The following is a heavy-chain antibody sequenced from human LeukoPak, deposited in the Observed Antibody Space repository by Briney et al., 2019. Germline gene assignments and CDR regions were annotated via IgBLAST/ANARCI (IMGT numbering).Heavy chain of an antibody. V-gene: IGHV4-59*01. CDR1: GGSISSYY. Sequence: PSETLSLTCTVSGGSISSYYWSWIRQPPGKGLEWIGYIYYSGSTNYNPSLKSRVTISVDTSKNQFSLKLSSVTAADTAVYYCARAGYLLNYYYMDVWGKGTTVTVSS. J-gene: IGHJ6*03. CDR3: ARAGYLLNYYYMDV. CDR2: IYYSGST. D-gene: IGHD5-12*01.